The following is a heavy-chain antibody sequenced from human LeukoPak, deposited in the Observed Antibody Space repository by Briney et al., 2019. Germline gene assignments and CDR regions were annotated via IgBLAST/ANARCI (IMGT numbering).Heavy chain of an antibody. CDR1: GFTFRSYG. D-gene: IGHD2-2*01. CDR2: VSGPGGTT. V-gene: IGHV3-23*01. Sequence: GGSLRLSCAASGFTFRSYGMSWVRQAPGKGLEWVSTVSGPGGTTYYAVSVTGRFTISRDNSKNTLYLEMTSLSGDDTALYFCAKVGLTHAAHDFWGQGTLVTVSS. J-gene: IGHJ4*02. CDR3: AKVGLTHAAHDF.